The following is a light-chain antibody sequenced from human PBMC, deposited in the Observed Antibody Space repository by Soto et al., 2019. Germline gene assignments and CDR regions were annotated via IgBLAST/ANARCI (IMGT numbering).Light chain of an antibody. J-gene: IGLJ2*01. CDR2: RNN. V-gene: IGLV1-47*01. Sequence: QPVLTQPPSASGTPGQRVTISCSGSSSNIGSNYVYWYQQLPGTAPKLLIYRNNQRPSGVPDRFSGSKSGTSASLAISGLRSEDEADYYCAAWDDSLSGPPFGGGTKVTVL. CDR1: SSNIGSNY. CDR3: AAWDDSLSGPP.